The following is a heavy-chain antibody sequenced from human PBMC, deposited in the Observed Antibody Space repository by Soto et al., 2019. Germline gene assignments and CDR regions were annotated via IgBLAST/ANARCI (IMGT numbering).Heavy chain of an antibody. D-gene: IGHD4-17*01. CDR3: AKDHHTVTGNYWYFDL. CDR2: ISYDGSNK. Sequence: QVQLVESGGGVVQPGRSLRLSCAASGFTFSSYGMHWVRQAPGKGLEWVAVISYDGSNKYYADSVKGRFTISRDNSKNXLYLQMNSLRAEDTAVYYCAKDHHTVTGNYWYFDLWGRGTLVTVSS. V-gene: IGHV3-30*18. J-gene: IGHJ2*01. CDR1: GFTFSSYG.